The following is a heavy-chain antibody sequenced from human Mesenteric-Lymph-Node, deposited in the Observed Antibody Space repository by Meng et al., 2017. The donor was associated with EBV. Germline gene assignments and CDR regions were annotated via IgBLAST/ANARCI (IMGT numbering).Heavy chain of an antibody. J-gene: IGHJ4*02. CDR1: GTTFTRYY. Sequence: QVQLMQSGEEVETPGASVKNSYKASGTTFTRYYMHCVRQAPGQGLEWMGIINPGDGSTTYAQKFKGRINITRDTYTNTVYMGLSSLRSDDTAVYYCARIWGIAVADYWGQGTLVTVSS. V-gene: IGHV1-46*01. CDR3: ARIWGIAVADY. CDR2: INPGDGST. D-gene: IGHD6-19*01.